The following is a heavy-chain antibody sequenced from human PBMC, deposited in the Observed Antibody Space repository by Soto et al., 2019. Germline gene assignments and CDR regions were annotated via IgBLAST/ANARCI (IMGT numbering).Heavy chain of an antibody. J-gene: IGHJ6*03. D-gene: IGHD6-6*01. CDR2: MNPNSGNT. CDR3: ARGYSSSSSMYYYYYYMDV. Sequence: ASVKGACKGAGYTYTRYDGNWGRQETGQGLEWLGWMNPNSGNTGYAQKFQGRVTMTRNTSISTAYMELSSLRSEDTAVYYCARGYSSSSSMYYYYYYMDVWGKGTTVTVSS. V-gene: IGHV1-8*01. CDR1: GYTYTRYD.